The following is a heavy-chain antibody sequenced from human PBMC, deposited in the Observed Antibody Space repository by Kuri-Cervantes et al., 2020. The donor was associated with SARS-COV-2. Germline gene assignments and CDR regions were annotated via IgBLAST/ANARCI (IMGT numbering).Heavy chain of an antibody. Sequence: GESLKISCAASEFTFSSYSMNWVRQAPGKGLEWVSSISSSSSYIYYADSVKGRFTISRDNAKNSLYLQMNSLRAEDTAVYYCARDRMIVVARIGTDAFDIWGQGTMVTVSS. CDR2: ISSSSSYI. CDR3: ARDRMIVVARIGTDAFDI. CDR1: EFTFSSYS. J-gene: IGHJ3*02. D-gene: IGHD3-22*01. V-gene: IGHV3-21*01.